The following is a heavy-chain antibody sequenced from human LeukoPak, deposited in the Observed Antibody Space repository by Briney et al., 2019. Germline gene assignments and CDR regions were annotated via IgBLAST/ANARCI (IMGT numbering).Heavy chain of an antibody. D-gene: IGHD6-19*01. V-gene: IGHV3-15*01. CDR1: GFTFSKAW. CDR3: STSTSGWSGY. CDR2: IKTRTEGGTT. Sequence: GGSLRLSCAASGFTFSKAWISWVRQAPGKGREWVGRIKTRTEGGTTDYAAPVKGRFTLSRDDSGSTVYLQMNSLKTEDTAVYYCSTSTSGWSGYWGQGTLVTVSS. J-gene: IGHJ4*02.